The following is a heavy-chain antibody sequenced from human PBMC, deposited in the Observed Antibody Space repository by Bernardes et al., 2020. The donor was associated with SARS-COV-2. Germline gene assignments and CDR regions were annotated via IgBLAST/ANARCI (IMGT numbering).Heavy chain of an antibody. V-gene: IGHV1-18*01. J-gene: IGHJ4*01. D-gene: IGHD6-6*01. CDR2: ISVHNGKT. CDR3: SRVSGGSSSGADFDY. Sequence: ASVKVSCKASGYTFTSSGISWVRQAPGQGLEWMGWISVHNGKTDYAQKLQGRVTMTTDTTTSTAYMELRSLRSDDTAVYYCSRVSGGSSSGADFDYWGQGTLVTVSS. CDR1: GYTFTSSG.